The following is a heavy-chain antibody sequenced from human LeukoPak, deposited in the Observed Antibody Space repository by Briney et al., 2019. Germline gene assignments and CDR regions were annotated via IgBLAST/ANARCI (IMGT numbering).Heavy chain of an antibody. CDR1: GFTFDDYA. CDR2: ISWNSGSI. D-gene: IGHD4-17*01. V-gene: IGHV3-9*01. CDR3: AKDVSLYGDYVFDY. Sequence: PGRSLRLSCADSGFTFDDYAMHWVRQAPGKGLEWVSGISWNSGSIGYADSVKGRFTISRDNAKNSLYLQMNSLRAEDTALYYCAKDVSLYGDYVFDYWGQGTLVTVSS. J-gene: IGHJ4*02.